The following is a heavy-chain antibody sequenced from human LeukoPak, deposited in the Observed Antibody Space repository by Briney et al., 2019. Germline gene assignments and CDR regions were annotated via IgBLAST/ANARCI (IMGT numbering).Heavy chain of an antibody. Sequence: ASVKVSCKASGYTFASYGISWVRQAPGQGLEWMGWISAYNGNTNYAQKLQGRDTMTTDTSTSTAYMELRSLRSDDTAVYYCARDHGVSGWYDYYYYYYMDVWGKGTTVTVSS. D-gene: IGHD6-19*01. CDR3: ARDHGVSGWYDYYYYYYMDV. V-gene: IGHV1-18*01. J-gene: IGHJ6*03. CDR2: ISAYNGNT. CDR1: GYTFASYG.